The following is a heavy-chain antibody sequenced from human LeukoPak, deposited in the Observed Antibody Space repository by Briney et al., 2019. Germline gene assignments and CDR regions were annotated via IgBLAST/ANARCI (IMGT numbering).Heavy chain of an antibody. D-gene: IGHD6-13*01. CDR2: VFNGGST. CDR3: ASRPAGSTLEGVFDY. CDR1: GGSITSHF. Sequence: SETLSLTCTVSGGSITSHFWSWIRQPPGKGLEWIGYVFNGGSTNYNPSLRSRVTMSLDPSRDQFSLRLSSVTAADTAIYYCASRPAGSTLEGVFDYWSQGTLVTVSS. V-gene: IGHV4-59*11. J-gene: IGHJ4*02.